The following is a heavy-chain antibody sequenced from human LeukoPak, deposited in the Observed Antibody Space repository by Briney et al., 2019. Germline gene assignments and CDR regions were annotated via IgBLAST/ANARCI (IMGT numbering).Heavy chain of an antibody. CDR1: GFTVSSNY. Sequence: GGSLRLSCAASGFTVSSNYMTWVRQAPGKGLEWVSVLYSGGNAFYAGSVKGRLTISRDTSKNTVYLQMNSLRVEDTAVYYCARDYYGSGSYAYWGQGTLVTVSS. D-gene: IGHD3-10*01. CDR3: ARDYYGSGSYAY. CDR2: LYSGGNA. J-gene: IGHJ4*02. V-gene: IGHV3-66*01.